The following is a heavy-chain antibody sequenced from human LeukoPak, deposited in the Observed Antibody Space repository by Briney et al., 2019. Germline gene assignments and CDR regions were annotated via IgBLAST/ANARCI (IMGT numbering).Heavy chain of an antibody. V-gene: IGHV1-46*01. J-gene: IGHJ4*01. Sequence: AASVKVSCKASGYTFSIYNMHWVRQAPGQGLEWMGIINPSGGTSYAQKLQGRITMTRDTSTSTLYMELSRLKSEDTAVYYCGREGVAGTGLDYWGQGTLVTVSS. D-gene: IGHD6-13*01. CDR3: GREGVAGTGLDY. CDR1: GYTFSIYN. CDR2: INPSGGT.